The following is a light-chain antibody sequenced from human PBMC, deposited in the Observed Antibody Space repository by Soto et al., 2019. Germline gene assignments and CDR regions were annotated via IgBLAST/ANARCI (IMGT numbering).Light chain of an antibody. CDR2: GAS. CDR3: QQYGSSPDT. Sequence: ELVLTQSPGTLSLSPGERATLSCRASQSVSSSYLAWYQQKPGQAPRLLIYGASSRATGIPDRFSGSGSGTDFTLTISRLEPEDVSVYYCQQYGSSPDTFGQGTKLEIK. CDR1: QSVSSSY. V-gene: IGKV3-20*01. J-gene: IGKJ2*01.